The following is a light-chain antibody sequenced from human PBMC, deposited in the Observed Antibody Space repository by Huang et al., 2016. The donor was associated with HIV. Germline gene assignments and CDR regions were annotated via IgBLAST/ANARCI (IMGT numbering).Light chain of an antibody. Sequence: DIQMTQSPSSLSASVGDRVTITCRASQTIITYLNWYQQKPGKAPKLLIYGASILHSGVPSMFSGSGSGTDFTLTISSLQPDDFATYYCQQSFNTPPYTFGQGTKLEIK. CDR1: QTIITY. CDR3: QQSFNTPPYT. V-gene: IGKV1-39*01. CDR2: GAS. J-gene: IGKJ2*01.